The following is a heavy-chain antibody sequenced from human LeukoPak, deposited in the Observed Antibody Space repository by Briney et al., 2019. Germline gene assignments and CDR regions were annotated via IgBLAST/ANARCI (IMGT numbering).Heavy chain of an antibody. D-gene: IGHD3-3*01. CDR3: ARDAYDFWSGYYDDY. Sequence: GGSLRLSCAASGFTFSSYWMTWVRQAPGKGLEWVANIKQDGSEKYYVDSVKGRFTISRDNAKNSLYLQMNSLRAEDTAVYYCARDAYDFWSGYYDDYWGQGTLVTVSS. CDR1: GFTFSSYW. J-gene: IGHJ4*02. CDR2: IKQDGSEK. V-gene: IGHV3-7*01.